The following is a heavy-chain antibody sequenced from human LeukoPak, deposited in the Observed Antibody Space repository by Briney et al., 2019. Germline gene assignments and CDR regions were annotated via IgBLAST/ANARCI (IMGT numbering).Heavy chain of an antibody. V-gene: IGHV4-59*08. Sequence: SETLSLTCTVSGGSISSYYWSWIRQPPGKGLERIGYIYYSGSTNYNPSLKSRVTISVDTSKNQFSLKLSSVTAADTAVYYCARSPYNWNYYYYYGMDVWGQGTTVTVSS. J-gene: IGHJ6*02. CDR3: ARSPYNWNYYYYYGMDV. CDR2: IYYSGST. CDR1: GGSISSYY. D-gene: IGHD1-20*01.